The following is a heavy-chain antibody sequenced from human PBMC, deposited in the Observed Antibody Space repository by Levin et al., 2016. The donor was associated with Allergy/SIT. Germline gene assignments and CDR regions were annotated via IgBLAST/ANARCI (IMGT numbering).Heavy chain of an antibody. CDR1: GFTFSSYS. Sequence: GESLKISCAASGFTFSSYSMNWVRQAPGKGLEWVSYISSSSSTIYYADSVKGRFTISRDNAKNSLYLQMNSLRAEDTAVYYCARSSIAVAGWGAFDIWGQGTMVTVSS. J-gene: IGHJ3*02. CDR3: ARSSIAVAGWGAFDI. D-gene: IGHD6-19*01. CDR2: ISSSSSTI. V-gene: IGHV3-48*01.